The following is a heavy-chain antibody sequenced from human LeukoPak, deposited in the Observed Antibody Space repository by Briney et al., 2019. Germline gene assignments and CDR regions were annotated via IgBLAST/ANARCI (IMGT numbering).Heavy chain of an antibody. CDR3: AREYYYGSGSHEYYYGMDV. CDR2: INSDGSST. CDR1: GFTFSSYW. V-gene: IGHV3-74*01. D-gene: IGHD3-10*01. J-gene: IGHJ6*04. Sequence: GGSLRLSCAASGFTFSSYWMHWVRQAPGKGLVWVSRINSDGSSTIYADSVKGRFTISRDNAKNTLHLQMNSLRAEGTAVYYCAREYYYGSGSHEYYYGMDVWGKGTTVTVSS.